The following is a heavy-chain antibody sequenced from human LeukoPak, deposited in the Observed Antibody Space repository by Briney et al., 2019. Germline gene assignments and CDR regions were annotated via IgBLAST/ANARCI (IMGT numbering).Heavy chain of an antibody. CDR2: IYYSGST. CDR1: GGSISSSSYY. D-gene: IGHD2-2*01. CDR3: ARSKLGYCSSTSCYGIFVPFDY. V-gene: IGHV4-39*01. J-gene: IGHJ4*02. Sequence: SSETLSLTCTVSGGSISSSSYYWGWIRQPPGKGLEWIGGIYYSGSTYYNPSLKSRVTISVDTSKNQFSLKLSSVTAADTAVYYCARSKLGYCSSTSCYGIFVPFDYWGQGTLVTVSS.